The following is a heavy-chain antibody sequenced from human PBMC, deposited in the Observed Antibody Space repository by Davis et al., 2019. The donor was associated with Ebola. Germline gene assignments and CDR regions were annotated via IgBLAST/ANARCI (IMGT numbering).Heavy chain of an antibody. CDR1: GGSISSGGYY. CDR2: IYYSGST. J-gene: IGHJ4*02. CDR3: ARGSYGDFFDY. Sequence: SETLSLTCTVSGGSISSGGYYWSWIRQHPGKGLEWIGYIYYSGSTYYNPSLKSRVTISVDTSKNQFSLKLSSVTAADTAVYYCARGSYGDFFDYWGQGTLVTVSS. D-gene: IGHD4-17*01. V-gene: IGHV4-31*03.